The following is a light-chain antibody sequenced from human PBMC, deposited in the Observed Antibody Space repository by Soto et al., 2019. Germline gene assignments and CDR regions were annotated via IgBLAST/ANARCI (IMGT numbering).Light chain of an antibody. V-gene: IGKV3-20*01. CDR3: QHYGSSPRT. J-gene: IGKJ1*01. CDR2: GAS. Sequence: EIVLTQSPDTLSLSPGERATLSCRASQSVSSSYLARYQQKPGQAPRLLIYGASSRATGIPDRFSGSGSGTDFTLTISRLEPEDFAVYYCQHYGSSPRTFGQGTKVEIK. CDR1: QSVSSSY.